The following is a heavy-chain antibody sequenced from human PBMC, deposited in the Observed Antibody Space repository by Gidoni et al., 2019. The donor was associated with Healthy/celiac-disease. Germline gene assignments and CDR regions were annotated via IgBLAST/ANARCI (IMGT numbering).Heavy chain of an antibody. Sequence: QDQLVESGAEVQKHGASVKCPCKAPGYTCTSYGISWVPQAPGQGLEWMGCISAYNGNTNYAQKLQGRVTMTTDTSTSTSYMELRSLRSDDTAVYYCASDRFLRGDFWSGSPNYWGQGTLVTVSS. CDR1: GYTCTSYG. CDR3: ASDRFLRGDFWSGSPNY. D-gene: IGHD3-3*01. CDR2: ISAYNGNT. J-gene: IGHJ4*02. V-gene: IGHV1-18*01.